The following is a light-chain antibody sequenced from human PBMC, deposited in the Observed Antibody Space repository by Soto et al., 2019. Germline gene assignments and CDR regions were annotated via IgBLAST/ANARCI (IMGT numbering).Light chain of an antibody. CDR2: EVY. CDR3: CSYAGGTYFEV. Sequence: QSALTQPPSASGSPGQSVTISCTGTRSNVGGYDYVSWYQQHPGKAPKLLIYEVYKRPSGVPDRFSGSKSGNTASLTVSGLQAEDEADYYCCSYAGGTYFEVFGTGTKLTVL. J-gene: IGLJ1*01. V-gene: IGLV2-8*01. CDR1: RSNVGGYDY.